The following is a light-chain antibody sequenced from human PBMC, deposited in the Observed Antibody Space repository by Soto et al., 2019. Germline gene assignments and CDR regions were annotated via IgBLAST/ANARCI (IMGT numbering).Light chain of an antibody. CDR3: QQYNSLSSVS. Sequence: DIQLTQSPSTLSASVGDRVTITCRASQSITNWLAWYQQKPGKAPKVLIHMASSLKSGVPSRFSGSGSGTESTLTITSLQPDDSATYYCQQYNSLSSVSFGGGTKVEI. V-gene: IGKV1-5*03. CDR2: MAS. CDR1: QSITNW. J-gene: IGKJ4*01.